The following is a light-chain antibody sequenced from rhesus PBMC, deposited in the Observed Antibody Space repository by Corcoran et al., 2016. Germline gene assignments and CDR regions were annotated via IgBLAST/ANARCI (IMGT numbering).Light chain of an antibody. CDR1: PGINNW. CDR2: AAS. J-gene: IGKJ4*01. CDR3: QQHNSNPLT. V-gene: IGKV1-33*02. Sequence: DIQMTQSPSSLSASVGDRVTITCQASPGINNWLAWYPQKPGKAPKLLIYAASSFQSGVPSRFSGSGSGTECTLTISSLQPEDFATYYCQQHNSNPLTFGGGTKVEI.